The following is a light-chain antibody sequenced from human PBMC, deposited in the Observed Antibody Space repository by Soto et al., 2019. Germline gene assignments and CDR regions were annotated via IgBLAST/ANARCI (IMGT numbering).Light chain of an antibody. CDR1: SSNIGTGYD. CDR3: QSYASGLGGGV. CDR2: GNS. V-gene: IGLV1-40*01. Sequence: QSVLTQPPSVSGAPGQRVTISCTGSSSNIGTGYDIHWYQQVPGTAPKLLIYGNSNRPSGVPDRFSGSKSGTSASLAITGLQAEDGADYYCQSYASGLGGGVFVPGTKVTVL. J-gene: IGLJ1*01.